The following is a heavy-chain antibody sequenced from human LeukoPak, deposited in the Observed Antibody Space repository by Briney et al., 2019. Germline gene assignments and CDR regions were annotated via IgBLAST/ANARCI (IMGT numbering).Heavy chain of an antibody. CDR2: INWDGTST. D-gene: IGHD1-1*01. CDR3: AKDTNEEYYFDY. V-gene: IGHV3-43*01. CDR1: GLNFDDTT. Sequence: GGSLRLSCAASGLNFDDTTMHWVRQPPGKGLEWVSLINWDGTSTYYLDSVKGRFIISRDNSKNSLFLQMNSLRTEDTALYYCAKDTNEEYYFDYWGQGTLVTVSS. J-gene: IGHJ4*02.